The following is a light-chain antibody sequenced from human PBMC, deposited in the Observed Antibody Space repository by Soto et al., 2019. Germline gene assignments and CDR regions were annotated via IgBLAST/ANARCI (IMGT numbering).Light chain of an antibody. V-gene: IGKV1-5*01. CDR3: QQLNSYPIT. CDR1: QSMSNW. J-gene: IGKJ5*01. CDR2: GTS. Sequence: DIQMTQSPSTLSGSVGDRVIITCRASQSMSNWLAWYQQKPGKAPNLLICGTSSLQSGVPSRFSGSGSGTDFTLTISSLQPEDFATYYCQQLNSYPITFGQGTRLEIK.